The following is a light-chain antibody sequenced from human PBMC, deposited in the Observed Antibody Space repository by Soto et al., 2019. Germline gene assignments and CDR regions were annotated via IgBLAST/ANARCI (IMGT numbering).Light chain of an antibody. CDR1: QDISNY. CDR3: QQFSSYPLT. CDR2: DAS. Sequence: DIQMTQSPSSLSASVGDRVTITCQASQDISNYLNWYQQKPGEAPKLLIYDASNLETGVPSRFSGSGSGTDFTFTISSLQPEDIATYYCQQFSSYPLTFGGGTKVDIK. V-gene: IGKV1-33*01. J-gene: IGKJ4*01.